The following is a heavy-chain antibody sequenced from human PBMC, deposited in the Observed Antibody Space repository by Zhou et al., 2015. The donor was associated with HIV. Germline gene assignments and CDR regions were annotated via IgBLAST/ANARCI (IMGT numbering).Heavy chain of an antibody. Sequence: QVQLVQSGAEVKKPGSSVKVSCKASGGTFSSYAISWVRQAPGQGLEWMGGIIPIFGTANYAQKFQGRVTITADESTSTAYMELSSLRSEDTAVYYCARARHSKYYYDSSGPIDAFDIWGQGTMVTVSS. CDR1: GGTFSSYA. J-gene: IGHJ3*02. CDR2: IIPIFGTA. V-gene: IGHV1-69*12. D-gene: IGHD3-22*01. CDR3: ARARHSKYYYDSSGPIDAFDI.